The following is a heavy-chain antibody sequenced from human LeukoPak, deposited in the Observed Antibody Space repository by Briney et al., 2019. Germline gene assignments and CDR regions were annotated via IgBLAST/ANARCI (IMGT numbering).Heavy chain of an antibody. CDR1: GYTFTGHY. V-gene: IGHV1-2*02. Sequence: ASVKVSCKASGYTFTGHYMHWVRQAPGRGPEWMGWINPNSGGINYAQKFQGRVTMTRDTSVSTAYMELSRLRSDDTAVYYCARADGDYGGNYGCWGQGTLVTVSS. D-gene: IGHD4-23*01. CDR2: INPNSGGI. J-gene: IGHJ4*02. CDR3: ARADGDYGGNYGC.